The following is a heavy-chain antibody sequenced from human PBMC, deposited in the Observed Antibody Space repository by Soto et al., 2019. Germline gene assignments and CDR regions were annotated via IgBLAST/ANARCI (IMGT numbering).Heavy chain of an antibody. CDR2: IYYSGST. Sequence: SETLSLTCTVSGGSISSYYWSWIRQPPGKGLEWIGYIYYSGSTNYNPSLKSRVTISVDTSKNQFSLKLSSVTAADTAVYYCALLTHSSSWYQDYWGKGPLVTVSS. CDR1: GGSISSYY. V-gene: IGHV4-59*01. J-gene: IGHJ4*02. D-gene: IGHD6-13*01. CDR3: ALLTHSSSWYQDY.